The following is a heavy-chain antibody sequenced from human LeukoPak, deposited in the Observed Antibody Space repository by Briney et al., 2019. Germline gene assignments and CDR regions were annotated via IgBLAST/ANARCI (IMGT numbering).Heavy chain of an antibody. V-gene: IGHV3-15*01. J-gene: IGHJ3*02. CDR3: TTAVLRAKYSREAFDI. CDR1: GFTFSNAW. Sequence: GGSLRLSCAASGFTFSNAWMSWVRQAPGKGLEWVGRIKSKTDGGTTDYAAPVKGRFTISRDDSKNTLYLQMNSLKTEDTAVYYCTTAVLRAKYSREAFDIWGQGTMVTVSS. D-gene: IGHD6-6*01. CDR2: IKSKTDGGTT.